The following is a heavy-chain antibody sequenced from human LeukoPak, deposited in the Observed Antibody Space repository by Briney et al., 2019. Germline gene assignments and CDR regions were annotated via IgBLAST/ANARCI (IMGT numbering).Heavy chain of an antibody. D-gene: IGHD6-25*01. Sequence: PSETLSLTCSVSGGSMSDSITWGWVRQPPGKGLEWLANIHDDGRTAPNPSLRSRLTISQDRSKNQFSLKVSSVTAADTAFYYCAKVLTAAGLDRWGQGILVTVSS. CDR1: GGSMSDSIT. CDR3: AKVLTAAGLDR. J-gene: IGHJ5*02. V-gene: IGHV4/OR15-8*01. CDR2: IHDDGRT.